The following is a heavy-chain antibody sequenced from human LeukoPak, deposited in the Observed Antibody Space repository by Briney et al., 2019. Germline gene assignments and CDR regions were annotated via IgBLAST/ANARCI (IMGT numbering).Heavy chain of an antibody. CDR1: GFTFSSHA. CDR2: ISGVGGST. Sequence: GGSLRLSCAASGFTFSSHAMSWVRQTPGKGLDSVSGISGVGGSTYYADSVKGRFTISRDNSKNTVYLQMNSLRADDTAVYYCAKARGWYDFDYWGRESWSPSPQ. CDR3: AKARGWYDFDY. V-gene: IGHV3-23*01. D-gene: IGHD6-19*01. J-gene: IGHJ4*02.